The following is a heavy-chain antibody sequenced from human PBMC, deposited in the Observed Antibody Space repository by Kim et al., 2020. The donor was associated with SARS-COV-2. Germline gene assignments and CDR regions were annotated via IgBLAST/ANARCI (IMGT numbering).Heavy chain of an antibody. J-gene: IGHJ6*02. V-gene: IGHV1-69*13. Sequence: SVKVSCKASGGTFSSYAISWVRQAPGQGLEWMGGIIPIFGTANYAQKFQGRVTITADESTSTAYMELSSLRSEDTAVYYCARRKNYCSSTSCYYYGMDVWGQGTTVTVSS. D-gene: IGHD2-2*01. CDR1: GGTFSSYA. CDR3: ARRKNYCSSTSCYYYGMDV. CDR2: IIPIFGTA.